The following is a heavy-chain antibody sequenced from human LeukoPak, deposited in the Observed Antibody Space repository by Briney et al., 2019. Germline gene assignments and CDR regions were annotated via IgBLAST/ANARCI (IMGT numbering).Heavy chain of an antibody. CDR3: ARDAPPIVATPIDY. CDR2: IYYNGNT. CDR1: GGSIRSYY. Sequence: SETLSLTCTVSGGSIRSYYWSWIRQSPGKGLEWIGYIYYNGNTNYNPSLKSRVTISVDTSKNQFSLKLSSVTAADTAVYYCARDAPPIVATPIDYWGQGTLVTVSS. J-gene: IGHJ4*02. D-gene: IGHD5-12*01. V-gene: IGHV4-59*01.